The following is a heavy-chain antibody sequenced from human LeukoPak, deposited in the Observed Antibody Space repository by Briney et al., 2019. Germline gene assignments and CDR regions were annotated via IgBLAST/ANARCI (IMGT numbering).Heavy chain of an antibody. V-gene: IGHV1-46*01. CDR3: ARVVNSGSLRGNWFDP. D-gene: IGHD1-26*01. CDR1: GYTFTSYG. Sequence: GASVKVSCKASGYTFTSYGISWVRQAPGQGLEWMGIINPSGGSTSYAQKFQGRVTMTRDTSTSTAYMELRSLRSDDTAVYYCARVVNSGSLRGNWFDPWGQGTLVTVSS. CDR2: INPSGGST. J-gene: IGHJ5*02.